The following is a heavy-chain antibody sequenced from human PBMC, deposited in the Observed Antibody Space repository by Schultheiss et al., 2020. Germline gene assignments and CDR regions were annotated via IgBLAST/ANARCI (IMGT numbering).Heavy chain of an antibody. Sequence: GGSLRLSCTASGFNFGDYAMSWFRQAPGKGLEWVGFIRSKAYGGTTEYAASVKGRFTISRDDSKSIAYLQMNSLKTEDTAVYYCTRETGAVAGTRPRQYNWFDPWGQGTLVTVSS. CDR3: TRETGAVAGTRPRQYNWFDP. J-gene: IGHJ5*02. V-gene: IGHV3-49*03. CDR2: IRSKAYGGTT. D-gene: IGHD6-19*01. CDR1: GFNFGDYA.